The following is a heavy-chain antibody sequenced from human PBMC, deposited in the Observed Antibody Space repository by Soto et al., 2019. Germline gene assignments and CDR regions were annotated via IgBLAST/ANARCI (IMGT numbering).Heavy chain of an antibody. CDR2: IWYDGSNK. V-gene: IGHV3-33*08. Sequence: GGSLRLSCAASGFTFSSYAMSWVRQAPGKGLEWVAVIWYDGSNKYYADSVKGRFTISRDNSKNTLYLQMNSLRAEDTAVYYCARGFRYHYYYYGMDVWGQGTTVTVSS. CDR3: ARGFRYHYYYYGMDV. CDR1: GFTFSSYA. D-gene: IGHD1-20*01. J-gene: IGHJ6*02.